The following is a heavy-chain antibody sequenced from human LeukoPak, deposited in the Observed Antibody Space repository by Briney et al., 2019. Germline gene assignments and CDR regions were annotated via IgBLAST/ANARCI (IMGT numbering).Heavy chain of an antibody. Sequence: PGGSLRLSCAASGFTFSSYSMNWVRQAPGKGLEWVSYISSSSSTIYYADSVKGRFTISRDNAKNSLYLQMNSLRAEDTAVYYCARDPTYYDILTGHPLGHWYFDLWGRGTLVTVSS. CDR2: ISSSSSTI. J-gene: IGHJ2*01. CDR1: GFTFSSYS. D-gene: IGHD3-9*01. CDR3: ARDPTYYDILTGHPLGHWYFDL. V-gene: IGHV3-48*04.